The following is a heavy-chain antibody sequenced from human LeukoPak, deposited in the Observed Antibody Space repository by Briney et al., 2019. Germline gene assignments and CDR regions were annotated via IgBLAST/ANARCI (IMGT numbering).Heavy chain of an antibody. CDR3: ARFSGAAMVSASYYFDY. J-gene: IGHJ4*02. CDR1: GFTVSSNY. CDR2: IYSGGST. Sequence: GGSLRLSCAASGFTVSSNYMSWVRQAPGKGLEWVSVIYSGGSTYYADSVKGRFTISRDNSKNTLYLQMNSLRAEDTAVYYCARFSGAAMVSASYYFDYWGQGTLVTVSS. D-gene: IGHD5-18*01. V-gene: IGHV3-53*01.